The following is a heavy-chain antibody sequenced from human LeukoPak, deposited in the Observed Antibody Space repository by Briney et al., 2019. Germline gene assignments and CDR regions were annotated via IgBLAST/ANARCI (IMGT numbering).Heavy chain of an antibody. CDR2: ISYDGNNK. CDR3: ARDFDGTRAGSSLYDY. CDR1: GFTFSSYA. D-gene: IGHD6-13*01. Sequence: GGSLRLSCAASGFTFSSYAMHWVRQAPGKGLEWVAVISYDGNNKYYADSVKGRFTISRDNSKNTLYLQMNSLRAEDTAVYYCARDFDGTRAGSSLYDYWGQGTLVTVSS. J-gene: IGHJ4*02. V-gene: IGHV3-30*01.